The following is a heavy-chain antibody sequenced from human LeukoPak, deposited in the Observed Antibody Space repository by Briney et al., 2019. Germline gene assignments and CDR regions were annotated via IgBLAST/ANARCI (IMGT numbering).Heavy chain of an antibody. D-gene: IGHD3-10*01. Sequence: GGSLRLSCAASGFTFSSYGMHWVRQAPGKGLEWVAVISYDGSNKYYADSVRGRFTFSRDNSKNTLYLQMNSLRPEDTAVYFCAKALNYYGLNYFDHWGQGTLVTVSS. CDR1: GFTFSSYG. CDR2: ISYDGSNK. CDR3: AKALNYYGLNYFDH. J-gene: IGHJ4*02. V-gene: IGHV3-30*18.